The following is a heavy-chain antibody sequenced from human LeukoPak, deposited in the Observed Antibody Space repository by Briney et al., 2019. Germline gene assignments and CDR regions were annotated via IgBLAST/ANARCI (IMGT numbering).Heavy chain of an antibody. CDR3: ARGDQELTYYYDPFDY. D-gene: IGHD3-22*01. CDR1: GGTFSSYA. Sequence: ASVKVSCKASGGTFSSYAISWVRQAPGQGLEWMGGIIPIFGTANYAQKFQGRVTITADESTSTAYMELSSLRSEDTAVYYCARGDQELTYYYDPFDYWGQGTLVTVSS. CDR2: IIPIFGTA. J-gene: IGHJ4*02. V-gene: IGHV1-69*13.